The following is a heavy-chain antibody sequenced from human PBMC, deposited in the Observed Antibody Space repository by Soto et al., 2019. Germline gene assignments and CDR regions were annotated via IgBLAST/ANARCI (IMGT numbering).Heavy chain of an antibody. CDR2: ISAANADT. CDR1: GYTFTNYG. CDR3: ARDQITIFGVVTAPYYYYGMDV. V-gene: IGHV1-18*01. J-gene: IGHJ6*02. Sequence: ASVKVSCKASGYTFTNYGIHWVRQAPGQRLEWMGWISAANADTNYSQKLQGRVTMTTDTSTSTAYMELRSLRSDDTAVYYCARDQITIFGVVTAPYYYYGMDVWGQGTTVTVSS. D-gene: IGHD3-3*01.